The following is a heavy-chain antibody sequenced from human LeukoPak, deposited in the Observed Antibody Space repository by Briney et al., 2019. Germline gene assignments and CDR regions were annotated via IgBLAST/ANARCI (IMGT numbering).Heavy chain of an antibody. D-gene: IGHD1-26*01. J-gene: IGHJ3*02. CDR2: IYYSGST. CDR1: GGSISSGGYY. Sequence: PSQTLSLTCTVSGGSISSGGYYWSWIRQPPGKGLEWIGYIYYSGSTNYNPSLKSRVTISVDTSKNQFFLKLSSVTAADTAVYYCARDGGWELLRNDAFDIWGQGTMVTVSS. CDR3: ARDGGWELLRNDAFDI. V-gene: IGHV4-61*08.